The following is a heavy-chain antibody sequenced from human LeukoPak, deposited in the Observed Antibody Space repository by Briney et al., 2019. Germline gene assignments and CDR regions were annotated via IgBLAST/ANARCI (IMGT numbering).Heavy chain of an antibody. CDR1: GSTSSSYA. D-gene: IGHD2-2*02. J-gene: IGHJ6*02. V-gene: IGHV3-23*01. CDR3: GKARESSSSTSCYRNGMDV. CDR2: ISGTGGNT. Sequence: PGGSMRLSCAASGSTSSSYAMSWVRQAPGKGLEWVSAISGTGGNTYYADSVKGRFTISRDNSKNTLYLQMNSLRAEDTAVYYCGKARESSSSTSCYRNGMDVWGQGTTVTVSS.